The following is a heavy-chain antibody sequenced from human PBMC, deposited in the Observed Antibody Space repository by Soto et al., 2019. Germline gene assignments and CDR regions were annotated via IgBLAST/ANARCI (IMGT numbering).Heavy chain of an antibody. CDR1: GGSISSYY. CDR2: IYYSGST. J-gene: IGHJ4*02. V-gene: IGHV4-59*01. CDR3: ARDVMAARARAFDY. D-gene: IGHD6-6*01. Sequence: SETLSLTCTVSGGSISSYYWSWIRQPPGKGLEWIGYIYYSGSTNYNPSLKSRVTISVDTSKNQFSLKLSSVTAADTAVYYCARDVMAARARAFDYWGQGTLVTVSS.